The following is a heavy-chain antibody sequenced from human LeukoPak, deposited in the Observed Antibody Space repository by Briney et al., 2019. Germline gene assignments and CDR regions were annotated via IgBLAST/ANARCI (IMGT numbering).Heavy chain of an antibody. Sequence: GASVKVSCKASGYTFISYYMHWVRQAPGQGLEWMGIINPRGGSTSYAQKFQCRVTMTRDTSTSTVYMELSSLRSEDTAVYYCARDTANYYYDSSGYYFDYWGQGTLVTVSS. J-gene: IGHJ4*02. CDR1: GYTFISYY. CDR2: INPRGGST. CDR3: ARDTANYYYDSSGYYFDY. V-gene: IGHV1-46*01. D-gene: IGHD3-22*01.